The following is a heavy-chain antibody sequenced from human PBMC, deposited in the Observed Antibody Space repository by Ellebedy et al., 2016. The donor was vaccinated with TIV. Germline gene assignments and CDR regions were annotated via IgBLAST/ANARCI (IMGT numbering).Heavy chain of an antibody. D-gene: IGHD2-15*01. J-gene: IGHJ5*02. CDR2: IYYSGST. Sequence: SETLSLTCTVSGGSISSYYWSWIRQPPGKGLEWIGYIYYSGSTNYNPSLKSRVTISVDTSKNQFSLKLSSMTAADTAVYYCARVYCSGGSCYDWFDPWGQGTLVTVSS. V-gene: IGHV4-59*08. CDR3: ARVYCSGGSCYDWFDP. CDR1: GGSISSYY.